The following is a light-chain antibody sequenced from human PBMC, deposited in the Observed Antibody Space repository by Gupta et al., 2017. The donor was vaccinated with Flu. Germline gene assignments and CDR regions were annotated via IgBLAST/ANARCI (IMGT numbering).Light chain of an antibody. V-gene: IGKV3-11*01. CDR2: DAS. CDR1: QSVSSY. J-gene: IGKJ2*02. Sequence: EIVLTQSPATLSLSPGEGATLSCRASQSVSSYLAWYQQKPGQAPRLLIYDASNRATGIPARFSGSGSGTDFTLTISSLEPEDFAIYYCQQRGNRPCTFGQGTKMEIK. CDR3: QQRGNRPCT.